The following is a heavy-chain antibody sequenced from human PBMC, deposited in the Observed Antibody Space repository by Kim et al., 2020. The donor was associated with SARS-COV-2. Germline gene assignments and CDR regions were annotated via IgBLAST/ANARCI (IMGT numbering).Heavy chain of an antibody. Sequence: SLKSRVTISVDTSKNQFSLKLSSVTAADTAVYYCARLRGVEMATINWFDPWGQGTLVTVSS. J-gene: IGHJ5*02. D-gene: IGHD5-12*01. CDR3: ARLRGVEMATINWFDP. V-gene: IGHV4-34*01.